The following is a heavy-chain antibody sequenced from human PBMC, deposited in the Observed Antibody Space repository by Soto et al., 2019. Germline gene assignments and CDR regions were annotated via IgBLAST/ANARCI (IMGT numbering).Heavy chain of an antibody. CDR1: GGSIRSTNW. J-gene: IGHJ6*02. Sequence: VHLQESGPGLVKPSGTVSLTCVVSGGSIRSTNWWAWVRQTPGKGLEWIGEVYHNGTSNYNPSLKGRATISVGRSKDQVSLRLNSVIDADTAVYYCARDLDRYCSGTSCHAMDVWGQGTPVTVSS. V-gene: IGHV4-4*02. CDR3: ARDLDRYCSGTSCHAMDV. D-gene: IGHD2-15*01. CDR2: VYHNGTS.